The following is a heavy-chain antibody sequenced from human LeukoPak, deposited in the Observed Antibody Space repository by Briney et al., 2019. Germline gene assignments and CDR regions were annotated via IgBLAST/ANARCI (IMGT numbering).Heavy chain of an antibody. V-gene: IGHV3-30*18. J-gene: IGHJ4*02. D-gene: IGHD1-26*01. Sequence: PGGSLRLSCAASGFTFSSYGMHWVRQAPGKGLEWVAMISYDGSNKKYADSVKGRFTISRDNSKNTVYVQMNSLRGEDTAVYYCAKHRPEWEPGAFDSWGQGTLVTVSS. CDR1: GFTFSSYG. CDR2: ISYDGSNK. CDR3: AKHRPEWEPGAFDS.